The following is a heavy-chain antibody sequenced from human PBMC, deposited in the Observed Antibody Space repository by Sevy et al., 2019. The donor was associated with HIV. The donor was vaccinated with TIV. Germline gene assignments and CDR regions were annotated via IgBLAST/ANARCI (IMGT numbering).Heavy chain of an antibody. D-gene: IGHD5-18*01. Sequence: SGPTLVKPTQTLTLTCTFSGFSLSTSGVGVGWIRQPPGKALEWLAPIYWDDDKRYSPSLKSRLTITKDTSKNQVVLTMTNMDPVDTATYYCAHSLDTAMVRRDAFDIWGQGTMVTVSS. J-gene: IGHJ3*02. CDR2: IYWDDDK. CDR3: AHSLDTAMVRRDAFDI. CDR1: GFSLSTSGVG. V-gene: IGHV2-5*02.